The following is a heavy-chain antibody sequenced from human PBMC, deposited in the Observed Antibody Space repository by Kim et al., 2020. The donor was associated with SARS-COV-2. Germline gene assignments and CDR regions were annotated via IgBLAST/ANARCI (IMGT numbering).Heavy chain of an antibody. CDR3: ARARITMIVVVGAFEI. CDR1: GGSISSGGYY. Sequence: SETLSRTCTVSGGSISSGGYYWSWIRQHPGKGLEWIGYIYYSGSTYYNPSLKSRVTISVDTSKNQFSLKLSSVTAADTAVYYCARARITMIVVVGAFEIWGQGTMVTVSS. CDR2: IYYSGST. D-gene: IGHD3-22*01. J-gene: IGHJ3*02. V-gene: IGHV4-31*03.